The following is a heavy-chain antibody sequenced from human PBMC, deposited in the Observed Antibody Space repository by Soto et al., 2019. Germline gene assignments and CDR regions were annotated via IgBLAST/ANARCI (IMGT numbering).Heavy chain of an antibody. CDR1: GFTFSDYY. V-gene: IGHV3-11*01. Sequence: LSLYCAASGFTFSDYYMSWIRQAPGKGLEWVSYISSSGSTIYYADSVKGRFTISRDNAKNSLYLQMNSLRAEDTAVYYCARVDIVVVPAAKYYGTDVWGKGTLVTVSS. D-gene: IGHD2-2*01. CDR2: ISSSGSTI. J-gene: IGHJ6*04. CDR3: ARVDIVVVPAAKYYGTDV.